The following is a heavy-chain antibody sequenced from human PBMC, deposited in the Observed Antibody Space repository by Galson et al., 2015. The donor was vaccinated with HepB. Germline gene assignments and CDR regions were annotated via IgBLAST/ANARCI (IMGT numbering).Heavy chain of an antibody. Sequence: SVKVSCKASGDTFNNFAISWGRQAPGQGLEWMGAIIPLFRTANYGQRVQDRVTLTADESPSTAFPALSNLTFDDAAIYYCARTTDPGSWFGAFNYWGQGTPVTVSS. V-gene: IGHV1-69*13. D-gene: IGHD3-10*01. CDR2: IIPLFRTA. J-gene: IGHJ4*02. CDR1: GDTFNNFA. CDR3: ARTTDPGSWFGAFNY.